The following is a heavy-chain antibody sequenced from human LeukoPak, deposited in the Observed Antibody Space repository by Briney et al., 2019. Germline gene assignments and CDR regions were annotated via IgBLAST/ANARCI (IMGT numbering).Heavy chain of an antibody. V-gene: IGHV4-38-2*02. D-gene: IGHD3-22*01. Sequence: SETLSLTCTVSGYSISSGYYWGWIRQPPGKGLEWIGSIYHSGSTYYNPSLKSRVTISVDTSKNQFSLKLSSVTAADTAVYYCARRDDSSGYHKIFDYWGQGTLVTVSS. CDR3: ARRDDSSGYHKIFDY. CDR1: GYSISSGYY. CDR2: IYHSGST. J-gene: IGHJ4*02.